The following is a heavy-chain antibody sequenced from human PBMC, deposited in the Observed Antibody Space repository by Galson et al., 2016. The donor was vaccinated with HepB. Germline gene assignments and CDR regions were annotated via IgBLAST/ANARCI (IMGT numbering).Heavy chain of an antibody. J-gene: IGHJ4*02. D-gene: IGHD3-16*01. Sequence: LRLSCAASGFSFSTYALHWVRQAPGQGLEWVAVTSHDGALKYYADSVKGRFTISRDNSRNTLYLQMDSLRSEDTAVYYCARDRRGGGYSDHWGQGTLVTVSS. V-gene: IGHV3-30*01. CDR3: ARDRRGGGYSDH. CDR1: GFSFSTYA. CDR2: TSHDGALK.